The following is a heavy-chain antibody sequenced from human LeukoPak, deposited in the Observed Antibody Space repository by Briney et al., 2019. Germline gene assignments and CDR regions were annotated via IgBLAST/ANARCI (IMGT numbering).Heavy chain of an antibody. D-gene: IGHD2-2*02. Sequence: SETLSLTCTVSGGSISSYYWSWIRQPAGKGLEWIGRIYTSGSTNYNPSLKSRVTMSVDTSKNQFSLKLSSVTAADTAVYYCTRDRKLGYCSSTSCYKGYYYYYMDVWGKGTTVTVSS. CDR2: IYTSGST. J-gene: IGHJ6*03. V-gene: IGHV4-4*07. CDR3: TRDRKLGYCSSTSCYKGYYYYYMDV. CDR1: GGSISSYY.